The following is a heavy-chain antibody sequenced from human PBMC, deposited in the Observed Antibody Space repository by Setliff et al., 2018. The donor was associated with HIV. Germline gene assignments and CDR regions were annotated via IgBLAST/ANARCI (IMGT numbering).Heavy chain of an antibody. D-gene: IGHD3-10*01. V-gene: IGHV1-24*01. J-gene: IGHJ5*02. Sequence: ASVKVSCKVSGYTLTELSMHWVRQAPGKGLEWMGGSGPENGETIYALKFQGRVTMTRDTSTSTTYLELDRLTYDDTAIYYCARGGYYTSGTWFDPWGQGTLVTVSS. CDR2: SGPENGET. CDR1: GYTLTELS. CDR3: ARGGYYTSGTWFDP.